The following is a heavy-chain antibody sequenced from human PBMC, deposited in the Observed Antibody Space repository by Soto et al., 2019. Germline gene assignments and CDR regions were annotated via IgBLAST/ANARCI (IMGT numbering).Heavy chain of an antibody. V-gene: IGHV3-23*01. D-gene: IGHD6-19*01. CDR3: ARPGRGAVAGPGWFDP. Sequence: EVQLLESGGGLVQPGGSLRLSCAASGFTFSSYAMSWVRQAPGKGLEWVSAISGSGGSTYYADSVKGRFTISRDNSKNTLYLQMNSLRAEDTAVYYCARPGRGAVAGPGWFDPWGQGTLVTVSS. CDR1: GFTFSSYA. J-gene: IGHJ5*02. CDR2: ISGSGGST.